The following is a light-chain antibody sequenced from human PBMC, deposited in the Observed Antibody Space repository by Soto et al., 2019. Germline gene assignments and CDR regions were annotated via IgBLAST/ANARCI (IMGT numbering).Light chain of an antibody. Sequence: QSVLTQPPSVSAAPGQKVTISGSESSSNIGNNYFSWYQQLPGTAPKLIINDNNRRPSWIPARFSDSKSGTSATLGITGLQTGDEADYFCATWDDSLSAVLFGGGTKLTVL. CDR2: DNN. V-gene: IGLV1-51*01. J-gene: IGLJ2*01. CDR1: SSNIGNNY. CDR3: ATWDDSLSAVL.